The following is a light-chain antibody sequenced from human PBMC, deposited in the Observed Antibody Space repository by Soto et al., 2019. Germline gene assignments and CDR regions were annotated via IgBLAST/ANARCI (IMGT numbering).Light chain of an antibody. V-gene: IGKV1-39*01. Sequence: DIQMTQSPSSLSASVGDRVTITCRASQSINRYLNWYQQKPGKAPKLLIYAASSLQSGVSSRFSGSGSGTDLTLTISSLQPEDFATYYCQQTYSMPWTFGQGTKVDIK. CDR1: QSINRY. J-gene: IGKJ1*01. CDR2: AAS. CDR3: QQTYSMPWT.